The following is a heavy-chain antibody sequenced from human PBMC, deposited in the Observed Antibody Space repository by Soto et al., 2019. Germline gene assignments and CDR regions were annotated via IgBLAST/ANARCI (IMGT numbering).Heavy chain of an antibody. J-gene: IGHJ4*02. CDR1: GFTFSSYA. CDR3: AKDLVGSNADYFDY. V-gene: IGHV3-23*01. CDR2: ISGSGGST. D-gene: IGHD2-15*01. Sequence: GGSLRLSCAASGFTFSSYAMSWVRQAPGKGMEWVAAISGSGGSTYYADSVKGRFTISRDNSKNTLYLQMNSLRAEDAAVYYCAKDLVGSNADYFDYWGQGNLVTVSS.